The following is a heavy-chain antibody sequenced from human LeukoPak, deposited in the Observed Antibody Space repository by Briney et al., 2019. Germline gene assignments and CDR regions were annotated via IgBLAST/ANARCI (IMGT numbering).Heavy chain of an antibody. D-gene: IGHD3-10*01. J-gene: IGHJ1*01. CDR3: ARLTYYYGSGSYIFFQH. Sequence: PGGSLRLSCAASGFTVSTNYMSWVRQAPGKGLEWIGSIYYSGSTYYNPSLKSRVTISVDTSKNQFSLKLSSVTAADTAVYYCARLTYYYGSGSYIFFQHWGQGTLVTVSS. CDR1: GFTVSTNY. CDR2: IYYSGST. V-gene: IGHV4-39*01.